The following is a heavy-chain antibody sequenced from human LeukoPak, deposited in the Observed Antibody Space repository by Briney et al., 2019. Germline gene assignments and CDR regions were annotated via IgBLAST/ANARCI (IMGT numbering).Heavy chain of an antibody. Sequence: SVKVSCKASGGTFSSYAISWVRQAPGQGLEWMGGIIPIFGTANYAQKFQGRVTITTDESTSTAYMELSSLRSEDTAVYYCTRGDSSSSWVYFDYWGQGTLVTVSS. CDR2: IIPIFGTA. CDR3: TRGDSSSSWVYFDY. D-gene: IGHD6-6*01. V-gene: IGHV1-69*05. J-gene: IGHJ4*02. CDR1: GGTFSSYA.